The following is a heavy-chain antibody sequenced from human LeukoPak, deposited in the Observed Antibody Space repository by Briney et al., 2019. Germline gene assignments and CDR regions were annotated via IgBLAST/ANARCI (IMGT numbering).Heavy chain of an antibody. CDR3: ARYISGNVFDI. CDR1: GGSFSGYY. V-gene: IGHV4-59*10. J-gene: IGHJ3*02. CDR2: IYTSGST. Sequence: SETLSLTCAVYGGSFSGYYWSWIRRPAGKGLEWIGHIYTSGSTNYNPSLKSRVTMSVDTSKNQFSLKLSSVTAADTAVYYCARYISGNVFDIWGQGTMVTVSS.